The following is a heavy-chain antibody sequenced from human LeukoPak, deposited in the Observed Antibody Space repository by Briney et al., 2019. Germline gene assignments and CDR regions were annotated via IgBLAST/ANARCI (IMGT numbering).Heavy chain of an antibody. Sequence: SETLSLTCAVYGGSFSGYYWSWIRQPPGKGLEWIGEINHSGSTNYNPSLKSRVTISVDTSKNQFSLKLSSVTAADTAVYYCARGDIVVVVAEYRFDYWGQGTLVTVSS. J-gene: IGHJ4*02. D-gene: IGHD2-15*01. V-gene: IGHV4-34*01. CDR1: GGSFSGYY. CDR3: ARGDIVVVVAEYRFDY. CDR2: INHSGST.